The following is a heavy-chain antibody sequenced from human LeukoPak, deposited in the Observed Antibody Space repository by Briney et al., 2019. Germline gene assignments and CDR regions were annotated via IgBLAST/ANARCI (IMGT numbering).Heavy chain of an antibody. D-gene: IGHD6-19*01. V-gene: IGHV3-33*01. CDR3: VREKSGYTNGWYLFDY. J-gene: IGHJ4*02. Sequence: SLRLXXXASGXXXSTYGMQWVRQAPGKGVERGAVIWYDGSKKNYADSVKGRFTISRDNSKNTLYLQMSSLRAEDTAVYYCVREKSGYTNGWYLFDYWGQGTLVTVSS. CDR2: IWYDGSKK. CDR1: GXXXSTYG.